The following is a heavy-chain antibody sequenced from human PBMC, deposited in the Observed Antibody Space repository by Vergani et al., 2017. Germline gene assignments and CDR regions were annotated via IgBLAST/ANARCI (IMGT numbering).Heavy chain of an antibody. CDR1: GGSISSGAYY. Sequence: QVQLQESGPGLVKPSQTLSLTCTVSGGSISSGAYYWSWIRQPPGKGLEWIGYIYYSGSTYYNPSLKSRVTISVDTSKNQFSLKLSSVTAADTDVYYCARGGYCSGGSCARSDIWGQGTMVTVSS. CDR3: ARGGYCSGGSCARSDI. V-gene: IGHV4-30-4*08. CDR2: IYYSGST. D-gene: IGHD2-15*01. J-gene: IGHJ3*02.